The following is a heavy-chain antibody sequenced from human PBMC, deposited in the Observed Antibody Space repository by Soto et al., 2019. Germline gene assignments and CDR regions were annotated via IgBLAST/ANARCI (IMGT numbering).Heavy chain of an antibody. J-gene: IGHJ6*02. CDR3: ARDQANYDILTGPGNYYYGMDV. CDR1: GGSISSGGYY. D-gene: IGHD3-9*01. CDR2: IYYSGST. V-gene: IGHV4-31*03. Sequence: QVQLQESGPGLVKPSQTLSLTCTVSGGSISSGGYYWSWIRQHPGKGLEWIGYIYYSGSTYYNPSLKSRVTISVDTSKNQFSLKLSSVTAADTAVYYCARDQANYDILTGPGNYYYGMDVWGQGTTVTVSS.